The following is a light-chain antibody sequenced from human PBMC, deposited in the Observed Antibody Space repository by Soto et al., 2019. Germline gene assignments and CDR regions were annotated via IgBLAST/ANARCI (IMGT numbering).Light chain of an antibody. CDR2: GAS. Sequence: IVMTQSPATLSVSPGEAAPLSCRAVQSVSSSYLAWYQQKPGQAPRLIIYGASSRANGIPDRFSGSGSGTDFTLTISRLEPEDFALYYCQQYGSSHPKTFGQGTKVDIK. V-gene: IGKV3-20*01. J-gene: IGKJ1*01. CDR1: QSVSSSY. CDR3: QQYGSSHPKT.